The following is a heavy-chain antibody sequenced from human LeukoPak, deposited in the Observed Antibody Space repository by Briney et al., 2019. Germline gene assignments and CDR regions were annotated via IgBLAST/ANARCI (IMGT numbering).Heavy chain of an antibody. CDR2: INHSGST. Sequence: SETLSLTCTVSGGSISSGASDWGWIRQHPKRGLEWVGYINHSGSTYYNPSLGSRVTMSVDTSKNQFSLKLSSVTAAGSAVYYCARAARQGFTMIVVPFFYFDLWSRGTLVTVSS. J-gene: IGHJ2*01. D-gene: IGHD3-22*01. CDR3: ARAARQGFTMIVVPFFYFDL. V-gene: IGHV4-31*03. CDR1: GGSISSGASD.